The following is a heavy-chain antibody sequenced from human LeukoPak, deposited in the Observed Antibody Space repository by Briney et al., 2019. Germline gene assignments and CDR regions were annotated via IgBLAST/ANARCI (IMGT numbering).Heavy chain of an antibody. CDR2: ISGSGGNT. CDR1: GFTFSSYA. Sequence: GGSLRLSCAASGFTFSSYAMTWVRQAPGEGLEWVSGISGSGGNTYYADSVKGRFTISRDNSKNTLFLQMNNLGAEDTALYYCAKCMAAPGHCYFDHWGQGTLVTVSS. CDR3: AKCMAAPGHCYFDH. V-gene: IGHV3-23*01. J-gene: IGHJ4*02. D-gene: IGHD6-13*01.